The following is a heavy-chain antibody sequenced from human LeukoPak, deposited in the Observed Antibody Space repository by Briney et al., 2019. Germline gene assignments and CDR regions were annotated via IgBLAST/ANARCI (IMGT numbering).Heavy chain of an antibody. Sequence: GGSLRLSCAASGFSFNTYGMHWVRQAPGKGLEWVAFIRYDGSNEYYADSVKGRFTISRDNSKNSLYMHMDNLRAEDTAVYYCARDSAWLRNYYDTSGSDTFDIWGQGTMVTVSS. V-gene: IGHV3-30*02. D-gene: IGHD3-22*01. J-gene: IGHJ3*02. CDR1: GFSFNTYG. CDR2: IRYDGSNE. CDR3: ARDSAWLRNYYDTSGSDTFDI.